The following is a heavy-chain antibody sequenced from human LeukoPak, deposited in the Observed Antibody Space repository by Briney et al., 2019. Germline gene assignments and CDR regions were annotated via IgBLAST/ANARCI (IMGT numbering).Heavy chain of an antibody. CDR1: GYTFTSYG. D-gene: IGHD5-18*01. J-gene: IGHJ4*02. CDR3: ARDRDTAMVTVDY. CDR2: ISAYNGNT. V-gene: IGHV1-18*01. Sequence: ASVKVSFNASGYTFTSYGINWVRQAPGQGHELMGWISAYNGNTNYAQKLQGRVTMTTDTYTSTAYMELRSLRSDDTAVYYCARDRDTAMVTVDYWGQGTLVTVSS.